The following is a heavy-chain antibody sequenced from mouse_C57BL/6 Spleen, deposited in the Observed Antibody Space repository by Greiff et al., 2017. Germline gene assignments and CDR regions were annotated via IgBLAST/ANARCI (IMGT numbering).Heavy chain of an antibody. V-gene: IGHV14-4*01. CDR2: IDPENGDT. CDR1: GFNIKDDY. D-gene: IGHD2-4*01. Sequence: VQLQQSGAELVRPGASVKLSCTASGFNIKDDYMHWVKQRPEQGLEWIGWIDPENGDTEYASKFQGKATITADTSSNTAYLQLSSLTSEDTAVYYCTTNNYGFAYGGQGTLVTVSA. CDR3: TTNNYGFAY. J-gene: IGHJ3*01.